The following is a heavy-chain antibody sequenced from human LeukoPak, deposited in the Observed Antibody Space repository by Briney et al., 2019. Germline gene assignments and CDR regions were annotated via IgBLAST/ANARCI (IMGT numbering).Heavy chain of an antibody. CDR1: GGSISSSSYY. CDR3: ARVLGVAGPYYFDY. J-gene: IGHJ4*02. Sequence: PSETLSLTCTVSGGSISSSSYYWGWIRQPPGKGLEWIGYVYYSGSTNYNPALKSRVTISVDTSKNQFSLRLNSVTTADTAVYFCARVLGVAGPYYFDYWGQGSLVTVSS. D-gene: IGHD6-19*01. V-gene: IGHV4-61*05. CDR2: VYYSGST.